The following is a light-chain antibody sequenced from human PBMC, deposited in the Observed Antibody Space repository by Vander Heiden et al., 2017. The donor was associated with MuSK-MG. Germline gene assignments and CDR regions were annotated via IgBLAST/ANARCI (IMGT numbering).Light chain of an antibody. CDR2: SNN. CDR3: AVWDDSLNGVV. CDR1: PSNIGSNT. V-gene: IGLV1-44*01. Sequence: QSVLTQPPSASGAPGRRVTIPCSGTPSNIGSNTVNWYPQLPGTPTNLLVYSNNQRPSGVPDRFSGSKSGTSASLPISGLQSEDEAAYYCAVWDDSLNGVVFGGGTKLTVL. J-gene: IGLJ2*01.